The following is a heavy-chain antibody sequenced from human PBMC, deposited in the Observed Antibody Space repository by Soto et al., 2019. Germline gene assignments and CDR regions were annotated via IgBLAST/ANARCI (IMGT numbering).Heavy chain of an antibody. J-gene: IGHJ4*02. CDR2: ISGSGGST. CDR1: GFTFSSYA. Sequence: GGSLRLSCAASGFTFSSYAMSWVRQAPGKGLEWVSAISGSGGSTYYADSVKGRFTISRDNSKNTLYLQMNSLRAGDTAVYYCAKDGTAYGSGYYFDYWGQGTLVTVSS. V-gene: IGHV3-23*01. D-gene: IGHD4-17*01. CDR3: AKDGTAYGSGYYFDY.